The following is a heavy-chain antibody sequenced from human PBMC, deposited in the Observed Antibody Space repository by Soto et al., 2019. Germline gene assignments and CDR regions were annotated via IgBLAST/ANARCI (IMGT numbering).Heavy chain of an antibody. V-gene: IGHV4-31*03. CDR3: ARAPIPNWNYYGMDV. J-gene: IGHJ6*02. Sequence: LSLTCTVSGGSVNSGGYHWSWIRQHPGKGLEWIGDIYYSGSTYYNPSLKSRVTISIDTSTNHFSLHLSALTAADTAVYYCARAPIPNWNYYGMDVWGQGTTVTVSS. CDR2: IYYSGST. D-gene: IGHD1-1*01. CDR1: GGSVNSGGYH.